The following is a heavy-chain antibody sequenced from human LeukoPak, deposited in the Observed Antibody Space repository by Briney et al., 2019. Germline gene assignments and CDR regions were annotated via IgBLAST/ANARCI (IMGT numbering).Heavy chain of an antibody. CDR3: ARDPDEWELPTDY. Sequence: GGSLRLSCATSGFTFSRYWMSWVRQSPGKGLQWVANIKWDGSEKKYVDSVKGRFTISRDNAINSMSLQMNSLRAEDSAVYYCARDPDEWELPTDYWGQGTLVTVSS. J-gene: IGHJ4*02. V-gene: IGHV3-7*01. D-gene: IGHD1-26*01. CDR2: IKWDGSEK. CDR1: GFTFSRYW.